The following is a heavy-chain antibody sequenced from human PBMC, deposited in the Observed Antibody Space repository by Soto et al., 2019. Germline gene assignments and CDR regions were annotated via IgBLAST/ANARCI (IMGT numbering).Heavy chain of an antibody. D-gene: IGHD1-7*01. CDR2: IYYSGST. J-gene: IGHJ4*02. V-gene: IGHV4-59*08. Sequence: SETLSLTCTVSGGSINNYYWSWIRQPPGKGLEWIGYIYYSGSTYYNPSLKSRVTISVDTSKNQFSLKLSSVTAADTAVYYCARITGTDTLYYFDYWGQGTLVTVSS. CDR1: GGSINNYY. CDR3: ARITGTDTLYYFDY.